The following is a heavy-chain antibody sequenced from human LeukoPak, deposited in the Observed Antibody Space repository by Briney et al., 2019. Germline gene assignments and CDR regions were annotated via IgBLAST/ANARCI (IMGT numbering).Heavy chain of an antibody. J-gene: IGHJ4*02. CDR3: QLWSHLRGFDS. Sequence: PSETLSLTCTVSGASISGCYWSWIRQPPGEGLEWIGSIYYSGTTNYNPSLKSRVTMSVDTFKNQFSLKLSSVTAADTAVYYCQLWSHLRGFDSWGQGTLVTVSS. CDR1: GASISGCY. D-gene: IGHD2-21*01. V-gene: IGHV4-59*08. CDR2: IYYSGTT.